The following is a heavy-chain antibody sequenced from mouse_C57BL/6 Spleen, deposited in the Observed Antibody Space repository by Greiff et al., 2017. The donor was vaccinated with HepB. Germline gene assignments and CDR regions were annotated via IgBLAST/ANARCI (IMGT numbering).Heavy chain of an antibody. CDR1: GFTFSDYG. V-gene: IGHV5-17*01. Sequence: LVESGGGLVKPGGSLKLSCAASGFTFSDYGMHWVRQAPEKGLEWVAYISSGSSTIYYADTVKGRFTISRDNAKNTLFLQMTSLRSEDTAMYYCARTPGRYYYGSSLYYFDYWGQGTTLTVSS. D-gene: IGHD1-1*01. J-gene: IGHJ2*01. CDR3: ARTPGRYYYGSSLYYFDY. CDR2: ISSGSSTI.